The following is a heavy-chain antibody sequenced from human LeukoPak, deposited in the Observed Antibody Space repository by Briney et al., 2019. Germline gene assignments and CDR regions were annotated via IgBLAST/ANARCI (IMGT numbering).Heavy chain of an antibody. CDR1: AFIFSGHW. J-gene: IGHJ4*02. Sequence: GGSLRLSCEGSAFIFSGHWMNWVRQTPGKGLEWVASIKEDGSERQYVDSVKGRFSISRDNTKGSLFLQLNSLRADDTAVYYRVKDSPPRYSGSPPAYWGQGTLVTVSS. CDR2: IKEDGSER. D-gene: IGHD1-26*01. V-gene: IGHV3-7*03. CDR3: VKDSPPRYSGSPPAY.